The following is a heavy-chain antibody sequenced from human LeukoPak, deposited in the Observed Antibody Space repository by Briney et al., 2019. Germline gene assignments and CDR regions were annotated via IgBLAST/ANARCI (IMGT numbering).Heavy chain of an antibody. CDR1: GGTFSSYA. CDR2: IIPIFGTA. V-gene: IGHV1-69*05. J-gene: IGHJ6*03. D-gene: IGHD4-17*01. Sequence: GASVKVSCKASGGTFSSYAISWVRQAPGQGLEWMGGIIPIFGTANYAQKFQGRVTITTDESTSTAYMELSSLGSEDTAVYYCATPSGHYGDYPGGYYYYMDVWGKGTTVTVSS. CDR3: ATPSGHYGDYPGGYYYYMDV.